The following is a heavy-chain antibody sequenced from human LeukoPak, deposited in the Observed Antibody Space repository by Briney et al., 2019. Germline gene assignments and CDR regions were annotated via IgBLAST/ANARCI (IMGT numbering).Heavy chain of an antibody. CDR2: IYSGGST. Sequence: GGSLRLSCAASGFTVSTTYMSWVRQAPGKGLEWVSIIYSGGSTYYAHSVKGRFTISRDNSKNTVYLQMNSLRAEDTAVYYCARDLGTNDAFDIWGQGTMLTVSS. D-gene: IGHD7-27*01. J-gene: IGHJ3*02. CDR3: ARDLGTNDAFDI. CDR1: GFTVSTTY. V-gene: IGHV3-53*01.